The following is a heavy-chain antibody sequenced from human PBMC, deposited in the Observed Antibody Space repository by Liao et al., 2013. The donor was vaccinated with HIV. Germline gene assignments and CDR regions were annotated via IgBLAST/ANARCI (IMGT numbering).Heavy chain of an antibody. J-gene: IGHJ5*02. CDR3: ARSASWSPRGNWFDP. CDR1: GGSISGKTYY. D-gene: IGHD3-3*01. V-gene: IGHV4-39*02. CDR2: IYYSGST. Sequence: QLQLQESGPGLVKPSETLSLACTVSGGSISGKTYYWGWIRQPPGKGLEWIGSIYYSGSTYYKSSLRSRVSISVDTSKNHFSLRLSSVTAADTAMYYCARSASWSPRGNWFDPWGQGTLVTVSS.